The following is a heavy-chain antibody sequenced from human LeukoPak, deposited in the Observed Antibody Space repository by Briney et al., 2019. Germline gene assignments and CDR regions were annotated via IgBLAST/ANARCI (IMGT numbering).Heavy chain of an antibody. CDR3: ARGPYYDFWSGYYLGYYYYYMDV. CDR2: IYTGGST. CDR1: GGSISSGSYY. J-gene: IGHJ6*03. D-gene: IGHD3-3*01. Sequence: PSETLSLTCTVSGGSISSGSYYWSWIRQPAGKGLEWIGRIYTGGSTNYNPSLKSRVTMSVDTSKNQFSLKLSSVTAADTAVYYCARGPYYDFWSGYYLGYYYYYMDVWGKGTTVTVSS. V-gene: IGHV4-61*02.